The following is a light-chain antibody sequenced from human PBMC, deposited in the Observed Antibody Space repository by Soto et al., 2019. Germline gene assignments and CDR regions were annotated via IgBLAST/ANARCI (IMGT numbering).Light chain of an antibody. J-gene: IGLJ1*01. CDR1: SGHSSYA. Sequence: QLVLTQSPSASASLGASVKLTCTLSSGHSSYAIAWHQQQPEKGPRYLMKLNSDGSHSKGDGIPDRFSGSSSGAERYLIISSLQPEDEADYYCQTWGTGIHVFGTGTKLTVL. V-gene: IGLV4-69*01. CDR3: QTWGTGIHV. CDR2: LNSDGSH.